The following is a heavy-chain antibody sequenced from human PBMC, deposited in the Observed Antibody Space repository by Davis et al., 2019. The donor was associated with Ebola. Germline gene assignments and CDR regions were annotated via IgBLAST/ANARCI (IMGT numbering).Heavy chain of an antibody. CDR1: GFTFSTYD. J-gene: IGHJ4*02. Sequence: GESLKISCAASGFTFSTYDMHWVRQPTGKRLEWVSAIGTAGDTYYPGSVKGRFTISRENAKNSLHLQMNSLRAGDTAVYYCARGSTTGAVTRFDHWGQGTLVTVSS. D-gene: IGHD4-17*01. CDR2: IGTAGDT. V-gene: IGHV3-13*01. CDR3: ARGSTTGAVTRFDH.